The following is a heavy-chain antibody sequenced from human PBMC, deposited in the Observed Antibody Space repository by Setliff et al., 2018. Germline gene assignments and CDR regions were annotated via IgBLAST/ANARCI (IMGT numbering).Heavy chain of an antibody. CDR2: VYYSGTS. J-gene: IGHJ4*02. Sequence: SETLSLTCTVSGGSISGAYIRSYYWSWIRQPPGKGLEFIGYVYYSGTSNYDPSLKGRVTLTVDTSKNQLSLKLSSVTAADTAICYCARGGTYRYFDNWGQGFLVTVSS. CDR3: ARGGTYRYFDN. CDR1: GGSISGAYIRSYY. V-gene: IGHV4-61*01.